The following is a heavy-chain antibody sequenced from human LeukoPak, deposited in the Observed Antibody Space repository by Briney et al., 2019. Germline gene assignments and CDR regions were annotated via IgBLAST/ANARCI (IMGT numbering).Heavy chain of an antibody. Sequence: PGGSLRLSCAASGFTFSSYSMNWVRQAPGKGLEWVSPISSSSSYIYYADSVKGRFTISRDNAKNSLYPQMNSLRAEDTAVYYCARDCYDSSGCDYWGQGTLVTVSS. D-gene: IGHD3-22*01. V-gene: IGHV3-21*01. CDR1: GFTFSSYS. CDR2: ISSSSSYI. CDR3: ARDCYDSSGCDY. J-gene: IGHJ4*02.